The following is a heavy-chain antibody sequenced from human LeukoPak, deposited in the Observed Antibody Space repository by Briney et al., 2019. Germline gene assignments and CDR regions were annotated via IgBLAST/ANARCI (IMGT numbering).Heavy chain of an antibody. CDR3: ARDACSGGSCYTDY. J-gene: IGHJ4*02. Sequence: SETLSLTCTVSGSSISSYYWSWIRQPPGKGLEWIGYIYYSGSTNYNPSLKSRVTISVDTSKNQFSLKLSSVTAADTAVYYCARDACSGGSCYTDYWGQGTLVTVSS. CDR1: GSSISSYY. CDR2: IYYSGST. D-gene: IGHD2-15*01. V-gene: IGHV4-59*01.